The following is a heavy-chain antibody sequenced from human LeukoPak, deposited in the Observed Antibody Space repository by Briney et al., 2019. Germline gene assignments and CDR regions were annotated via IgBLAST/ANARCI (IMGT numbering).Heavy chain of an antibody. D-gene: IGHD6-13*01. CDR1: GFTFSSYG. CDR3: ARGGYSSSWYGVYGSYYYYMDV. V-gene: IGHV3-33*01. J-gene: IGHJ6*03. CDR2: IWYDGSNK. Sequence: PGRSLRLSCAASGFTFSSYGMHWVRQAPGKGLGWVAVIWYDGSNKSYADSAKGRFTISRDNSKNTLYLQMNSLGAEDTAVYYCARGGYSSSWYGVYGSYYYYMDVWGKGTTVTVSS.